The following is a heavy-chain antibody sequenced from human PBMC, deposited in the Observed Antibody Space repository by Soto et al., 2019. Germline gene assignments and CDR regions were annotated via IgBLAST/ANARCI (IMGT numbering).Heavy chain of an antibody. V-gene: IGHV1-18*01. Sequence: GASVKVSCKASGYTFTSYGISWVRQAPGQGLERMGWISAYNDNTNYAQKKQGRVTMTTDTSTSKAYMEQRSLRTDNTAEYYCARDQGGSYYFWVQGTLVTVSS. CDR1: GYTFTSYG. D-gene: IGHD1-26*01. J-gene: IGHJ4*02. CDR3: ARDQGGSYYF. CDR2: ISAYNDNT.